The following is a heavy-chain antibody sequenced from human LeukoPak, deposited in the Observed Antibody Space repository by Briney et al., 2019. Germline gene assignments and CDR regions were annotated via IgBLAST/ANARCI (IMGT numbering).Heavy chain of an antibody. CDR1: VGSFSGYY. V-gene: IGHV4-34*01. CDR2: INHGGST. D-gene: IGHD4-17*01. CDR3: ARGLTTVTAGEYAFDI. J-gene: IGHJ3*02. Sequence: SETLSLTCAVYVGSFSGYYWSWIRQSPGRGLEWIGEINHGGSTNYSPSLTSRVTISVDTSKDQFSLNLDSVTAADTAAYYCARGLTTVTAGEYAFDIWGQGSRVTVSS.